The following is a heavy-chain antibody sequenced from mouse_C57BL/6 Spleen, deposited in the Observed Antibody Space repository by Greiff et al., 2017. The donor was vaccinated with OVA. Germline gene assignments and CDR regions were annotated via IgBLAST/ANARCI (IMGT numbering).Heavy chain of an antibody. V-gene: IGHV1-80*01. CDR2: IYPGDGDT. Sequence: VQLQQSGAELVKPGASVKISCKASGYAFSSYRLNWVKQRPGKGLEWIGQIYPGDGDTNYNGKFKGKATLTAYKSSSTAYMQLISLTSDDSAVYFCARLEEYPWFAYWGQGTLVTVSA. CDR3: ARLEEYPWFAY. D-gene: IGHD5-1*01. J-gene: IGHJ3*01. CDR1: GYAFSSYR.